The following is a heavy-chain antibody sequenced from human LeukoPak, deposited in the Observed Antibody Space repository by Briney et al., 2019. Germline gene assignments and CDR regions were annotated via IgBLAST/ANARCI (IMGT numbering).Heavy chain of an antibody. CDR1: GFTFSSYS. J-gene: IGHJ4*02. CDR3: ARTAAGIVVVTAIEGEYYFDY. V-gene: IGHV3-21*04. CDR2: ISSSSSYI. D-gene: IGHD2-21*02. Sequence: GGSLRLSCAASGFTFSSYSMNWVRQAPGKGLEWVSSISSSSSYIYYADSVRGRFTISRDNAKNSLFLQMNSLRAEDTAVYYCARTAAGIVVVTAIEGEYYFDYWGQGTLVTVSS.